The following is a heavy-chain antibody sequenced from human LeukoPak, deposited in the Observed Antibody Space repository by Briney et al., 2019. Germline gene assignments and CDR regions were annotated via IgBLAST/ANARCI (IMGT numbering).Heavy chain of an antibody. Sequence: PGGSLRLSCAASGFTFSSYAMSWVRQAPGEGLGWVSAISGSGGSTYYADSVKGRFTISRDNSKNTLYLQMNSLRAEDTAVYYCAKIVVVPAAIYWDAFDIWGQGTMVTVSS. CDR2: ISGSGGST. D-gene: IGHD2-2*01. J-gene: IGHJ3*02. CDR1: GFTFSSYA. CDR3: AKIVVVPAAIYWDAFDI. V-gene: IGHV3-23*01.